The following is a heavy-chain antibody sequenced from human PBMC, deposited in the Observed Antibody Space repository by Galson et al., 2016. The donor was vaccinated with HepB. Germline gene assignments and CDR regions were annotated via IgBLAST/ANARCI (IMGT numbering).Heavy chain of an antibody. CDR3: ARASKAAENFDP. Sequence: SVKASCKASGYTFTNYAMHWVRQAPGQRLEWMGWINAGNGNTKYSQKFQGRVTINRDTSASTAYMELSSLRSEDTAVYYCARASKAAENFDPWGQGTLVTVSS. CDR1: GYTFTNYA. CDR2: INAGNGNT. V-gene: IGHV1-3*01. J-gene: IGHJ5*02. D-gene: IGHD6-13*01.